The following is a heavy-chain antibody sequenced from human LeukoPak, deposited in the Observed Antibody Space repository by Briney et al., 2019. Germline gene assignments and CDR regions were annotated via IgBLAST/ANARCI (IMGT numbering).Heavy chain of an antibody. Sequence: ASVKVSCKASGYTFSSYYMHWVRQAPGQGLEWMGIINPSGGSTSYAQKFQGRVTMTRDMSTSTVYMELSSLGSEDTAVYYCASQGSHYYDSSGYSYFDYWGQGTLVTVSS. V-gene: IGHV1-46*01. CDR3: ASQGSHYYDSSGYSYFDY. CDR2: INPSGGST. J-gene: IGHJ4*02. D-gene: IGHD3-22*01. CDR1: GYTFSSYY.